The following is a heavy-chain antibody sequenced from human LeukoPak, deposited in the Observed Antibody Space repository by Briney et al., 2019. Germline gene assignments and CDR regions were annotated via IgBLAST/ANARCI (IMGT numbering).Heavy chain of an antibody. CDR2: IYPGDSDT. Sequence: GESLKISCKGSGYSFTSYWIGWVRQMPGKGLEWMGIIYPGDSDTRYSPSFQGQVTISADKSISTAYLQWSSLKASDTAMYYCARFDLDTAKVPYYFDYWGQGTLVTVSS. CDR1: GYSFTSYW. V-gene: IGHV5-51*01. J-gene: IGHJ4*02. CDR3: ARFDLDTAKVPYYFDY. D-gene: IGHD5-18*01.